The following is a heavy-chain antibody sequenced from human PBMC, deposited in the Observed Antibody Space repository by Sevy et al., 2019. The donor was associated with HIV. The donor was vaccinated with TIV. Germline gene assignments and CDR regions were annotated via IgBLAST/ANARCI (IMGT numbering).Heavy chain of an antibody. J-gene: IGHJ5*02. CDR3: ARGSYSSVGFDP. CDR1: GFTFSTYS. V-gene: IGHV3-48*02. D-gene: IGHD6-19*01. CDR2: ISIGSSTI. Sequence: GGSLRLSCAASGFTFSTYSMNWVRQDPGKGLEWVSYISIGSSTIYYAYSVKGRFTISRDNAKSSLYLQMNSLRDEDTAVYYCARGSYSSVGFDPWGQGTLVTVSS.